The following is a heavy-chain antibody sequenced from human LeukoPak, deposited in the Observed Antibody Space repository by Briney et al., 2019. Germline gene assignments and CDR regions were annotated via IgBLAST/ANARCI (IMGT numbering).Heavy chain of an antibody. CDR3: ALAPGISSSFDP. CDR2: IIPILGIT. D-gene: IGHD1-14*01. CDR1: GGTFSTYS. V-gene: IGHV1-69*02. J-gene: IGHJ5*02. Sequence: SVKVSCKASGGTFSTYSISWVRQAPEQGLEWMGRIIPILGITNYAQKFQGRVTITADKSTSTAYMELSSLTSEDTAIYYCALAPGISSSFDPWGQGTLVTVSS.